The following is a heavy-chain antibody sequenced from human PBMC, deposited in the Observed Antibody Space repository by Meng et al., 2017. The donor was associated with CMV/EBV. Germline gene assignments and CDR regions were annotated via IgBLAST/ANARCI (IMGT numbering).Heavy chain of an antibody. Sequence: GESLKISCAASGFTFSSYWMHWVRQAPGKGLVWVSRINSDGSSTSYADSVKGRFTISRDNAKNTLYLQMNSLRAKDTAVYYCARDRPWEPLDYWGQGTLVTVSS. CDR3: ARDRPWEPLDY. CDR2: INSDGSST. V-gene: IGHV3-74*01. J-gene: IGHJ4*02. CDR1: GFTFSSYW. D-gene: IGHD1-26*01.